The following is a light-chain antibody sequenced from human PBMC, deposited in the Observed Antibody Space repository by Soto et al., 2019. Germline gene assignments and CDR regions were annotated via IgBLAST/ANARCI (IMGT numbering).Light chain of an antibody. V-gene: IGKV3-20*01. CDR2: GAS. J-gene: IGKJ1*01. CDR1: ESIRSSY. Sequence: EIVLTQSPGTLSLSPGERATLSCRATESIRSSYLAWYQQKPGQAPRLLIYGASSRATGIPDRFSGSGSGTDFTLTISRLEPEDFVVYYCQQYGSSPPWTFGQGTKVEIK. CDR3: QQYGSSPPWT.